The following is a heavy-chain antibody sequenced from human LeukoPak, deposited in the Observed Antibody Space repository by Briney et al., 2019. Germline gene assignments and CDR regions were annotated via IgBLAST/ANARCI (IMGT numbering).Heavy chain of an antibody. D-gene: IGHD3-10*01. Sequence: GGSLRLSCAASGFTFSDYYMSWIRQAPGKGLEWVSYISSSSSYTNYADSVKGRFTISRDNAKNSLYLQMNSLRAEDTTVYYCARASSILLWFGEPLVWFDPWGQGTLVTVSS. J-gene: IGHJ5*02. CDR3: ARASSILLWFGEPLVWFDP. CDR2: ISSSSSYT. V-gene: IGHV3-11*05. CDR1: GFTFSDYY.